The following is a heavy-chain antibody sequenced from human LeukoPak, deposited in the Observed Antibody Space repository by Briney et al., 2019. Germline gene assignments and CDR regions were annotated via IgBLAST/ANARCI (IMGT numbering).Heavy chain of an antibody. CDR1: GFTFSSYS. CDR2: ISSSSSYI. Sequence: GGSLRLSCAASGFTFSSYSMNWVRQAPGKGLEWVSSISSSSSYIYYADSVKGRFTISRDNAKNSLYLQINRLRAEDTAVYYCARDANNSYYYYMDVWGTGTTVTVSS. J-gene: IGHJ6*03. CDR3: ARDANNSYYYYMDV. V-gene: IGHV3-21*01.